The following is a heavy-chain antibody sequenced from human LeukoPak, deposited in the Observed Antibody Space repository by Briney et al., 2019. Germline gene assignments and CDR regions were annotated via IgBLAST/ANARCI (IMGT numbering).Heavy chain of an antibody. J-gene: IGHJ4*02. CDR2: ISRSSSTI. CDR1: GFTFSSYS. D-gene: IGHD5-18*01. V-gene: IGHV3-48*01. Sequence: GGSLRLSCAASGFTFSSYSMNWVRQAPGKGLEWVSQISRSSSTIYYADSVKGRFIISRDNARNSVFLQMNSLRAEDTAVYYCAMEVGDTATGGQGTLVTVSS. CDR3: AMEVGDTAT.